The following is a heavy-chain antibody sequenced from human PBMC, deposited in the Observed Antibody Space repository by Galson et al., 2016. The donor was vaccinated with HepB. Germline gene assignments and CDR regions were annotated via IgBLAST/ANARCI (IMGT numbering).Heavy chain of an antibody. D-gene: IGHD1-7*01. CDR1: GFTVSNNY. CDR3: ARDEISGTTGDY. CDR2: VYSVGST. Sequence: SLRLSCAVSGFTVSNNYMSWVRQAPGKGLEWVSLVYSVGSTYYADSVKGRFTISRDNSKNTLYLQMNSLRAEDTAAYYCARDEISGTTGDYWGQGTLVTVSS. J-gene: IGHJ4*02. V-gene: IGHV3-53*01.